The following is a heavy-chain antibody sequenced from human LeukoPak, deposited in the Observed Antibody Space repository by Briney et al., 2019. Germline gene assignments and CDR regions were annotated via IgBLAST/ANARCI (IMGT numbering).Heavy chain of an antibody. Sequence: KSGGSLRLSCAASGFTFSSYSMNWVRQAPGKGLEWVSSISSSSSYIYYADSVKGRFTISRDNAKNSLYLQMNSLRAEDTAVYYCAKVGYYDSSGYYYYFDYWGQGTLVTVSS. J-gene: IGHJ4*02. CDR3: AKVGYYDSSGYYYYFDY. CDR2: ISSSSSYI. CDR1: GFTFSSYS. D-gene: IGHD3-22*01. V-gene: IGHV3-21*04.